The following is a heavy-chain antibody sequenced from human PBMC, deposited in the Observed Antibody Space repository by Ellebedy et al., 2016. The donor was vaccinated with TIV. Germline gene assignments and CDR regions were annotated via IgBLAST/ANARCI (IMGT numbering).Heavy chain of an antibody. CDR2: KYTSGTS. V-gene: IGHV4-59*01. J-gene: IGHJ6*02. Sequence: SETLSLTCIVPGGFISEYYRSWIRQPPGKVLVNIGYKYTSGTSSYNPSLKRRFTIPVDASKNQFSLKLSSVTAADTAVYYCARERIYLSGSGRRIGMDVWGQGTTVIVSS. D-gene: IGHD3-10*01. CDR1: GGFISEYY. CDR3: ARERIYLSGSGRRIGMDV.